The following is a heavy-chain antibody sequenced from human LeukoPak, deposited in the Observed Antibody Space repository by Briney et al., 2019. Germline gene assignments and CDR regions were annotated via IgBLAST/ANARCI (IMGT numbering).Heavy chain of an antibody. CDR2: TRYDGSKK. CDR1: GFTFSNYP. J-gene: IGHJ4*02. Sequence: PGGSLRLSCAASGFTFSNYPMHWVRQAPGKGLEWVAFTRYDGSKKYYADSVKGRFTISRDNSKNTLYLQMDSLRVEDTAVYYCTKGASGWSEDYWGQGTLVTVSS. V-gene: IGHV3-30*02. CDR3: TKGASGWSEDY. D-gene: IGHD6-19*01.